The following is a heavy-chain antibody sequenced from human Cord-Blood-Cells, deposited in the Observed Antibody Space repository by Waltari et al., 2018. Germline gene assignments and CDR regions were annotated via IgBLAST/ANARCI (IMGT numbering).Heavy chain of an antibody. CDR2: SIASNGKP. CDR3: ARRVRSGSYYYYYYYGMDV. D-gene: IGHD1-26*01. CDR1: GYTFTSYG. Sequence: QVQLVQSGAEVKKPGASVKASCKASGYTFTSYGISWVRQAPGQGLEWMGWSIASNGKPNNGHKPQGMRTMTTDTYTRTAYMELRSLGSDETAVYYCARRVRSGSYYYYYYYGMDVWGQGTTVTVSS. J-gene: IGHJ6*02. V-gene: IGHV1-18*01.